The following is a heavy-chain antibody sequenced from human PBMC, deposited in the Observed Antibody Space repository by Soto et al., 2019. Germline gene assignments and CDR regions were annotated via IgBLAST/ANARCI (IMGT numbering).Heavy chain of an antibody. J-gene: IGHJ3*02. CDR1: GHTFTSYY. D-gene: IGHD2-2*02. CDR3: ARDIPDREGGNDAFDI. CDR2: INAGNGNT. V-gene: IGHV1-3*01. Sequence: QVQLVQSGAEVKKPGASVKVSCKASGHTFTSYYMHWVRQAPGQGLEWMGWINAGNGNTKYSQKFQGRVTITRDTSASTAYMELSSLRSEDTAVYYCARDIPDREGGNDAFDIWGQGTMVTVSS.